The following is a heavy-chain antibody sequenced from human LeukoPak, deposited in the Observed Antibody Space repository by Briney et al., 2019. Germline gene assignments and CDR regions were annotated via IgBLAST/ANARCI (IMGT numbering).Heavy chain of an antibody. CDR2: ISYDGSNK. Sequence: PGRSLRLSCAASGFTFSSYSMHWVRQAPGKGLEWVAVISYDGSNKYYADSVKGRFTISRDNSKNTLYLQMNSLRAEDTAEYYCARDIAYGGNYYYYYGMDVWGQGTTVTVSS. CDR1: GFTFSSYS. CDR3: ARDIAYGGNYYYYYGMDV. D-gene: IGHD4-23*01. J-gene: IGHJ6*02. V-gene: IGHV3-30*04.